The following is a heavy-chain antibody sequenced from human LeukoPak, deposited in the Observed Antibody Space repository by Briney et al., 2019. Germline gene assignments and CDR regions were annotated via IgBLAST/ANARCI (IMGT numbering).Heavy chain of an antibody. CDR1: GGTFSSYA. J-gene: IGHJ4*02. CDR3: AGYSGSYPMDS. Sequence: ASVKVSCKASGGTFSSYAISCVRQAPGQGLEWMGGIIPIFGTANYAQKFQGRVTITADESTSTAYMELSSLRSEDTAVYYCAGYSGSYPMDSWGQGTLVTVSS. CDR2: IIPIFGTA. D-gene: IGHD1-26*01. V-gene: IGHV1-69*01.